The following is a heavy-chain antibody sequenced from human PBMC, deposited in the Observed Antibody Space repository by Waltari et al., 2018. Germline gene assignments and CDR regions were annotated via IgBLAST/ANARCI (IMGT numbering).Heavy chain of an antibody. CDR2: ISGSGGST. J-gene: IGHJ4*02. D-gene: IGHD6-19*01. CDR3: AKVRRGWEGATDY. Sequence: EVQLLESGGGLVQPGGSLRLSCAASGFTFSSYAMSWVRPAPGKGLEWVSAISGSGGSTYYADSVKGRFTISRDNSKNTLYLQMNSLRAEDTAVYYCAKVRRGWEGATDYWGQGTLVTVSS. V-gene: IGHV3-23*01. CDR1: GFTFSSYA.